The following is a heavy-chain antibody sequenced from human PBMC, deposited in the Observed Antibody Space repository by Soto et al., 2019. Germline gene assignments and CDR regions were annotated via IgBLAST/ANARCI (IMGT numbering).Heavy chain of an antibody. CDR2: IIPIFGTA. CDR3: ARTGYSSGWYDYYYYGMDV. D-gene: IGHD6-19*01. CDR1: GGTFSSYA. V-gene: IGHV1-69*06. Sequence: QVQLVQSGAEVKKPESSVKVSCKASGGTFSSYAISWVRQAPGQGLEWMGGIIPIFGTANYAQKFQGRVTITADKSTSTAYMELSSLRSEDTAVYYCARTGYSSGWYDYYYYGMDVWGQGTTVTVSS. J-gene: IGHJ6*02.